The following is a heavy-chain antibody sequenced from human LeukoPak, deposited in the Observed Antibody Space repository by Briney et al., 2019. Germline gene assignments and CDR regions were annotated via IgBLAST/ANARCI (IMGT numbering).Heavy chain of an antibody. Sequence: PSGTPSLTCDVSGGSISSSNWWSWVRQPPGKGLEWIGEIYHSGSTNYKPSLKSRVTISVDKSKNQFSLKLSSVTAADTAVYYCAAFFTTGTTAWFDPWGQGTLVTVSS. V-gene: IGHV4-4*02. CDR1: GGSISSSNW. CDR3: AAFFTTGTTAWFDP. D-gene: IGHD1-1*01. J-gene: IGHJ5*02. CDR2: IYHSGST.